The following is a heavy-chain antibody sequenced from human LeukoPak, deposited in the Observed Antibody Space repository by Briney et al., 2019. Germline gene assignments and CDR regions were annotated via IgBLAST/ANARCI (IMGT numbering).Heavy chain of an antibody. CDR3: ASDLRRRGCYYYYMDV. J-gene: IGHJ6*03. Sequence: SSETLSLTCAVYGGSFSGYYWSWIRQPPGKGLEWIGEINHSGSTNYNPSLKSRVTISVDTSKNQFSLKLSSVTAADTAVYYCASDLRRRGCYYYYMDVWGKGTTVTVSS. CDR1: GGSFSGYY. D-gene: IGHD2-21*02. CDR2: INHSGST. V-gene: IGHV4-34*01.